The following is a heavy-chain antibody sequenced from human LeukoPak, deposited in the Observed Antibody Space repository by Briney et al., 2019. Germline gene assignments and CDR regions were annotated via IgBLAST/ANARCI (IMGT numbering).Heavy chain of an antibody. CDR3: ARASAGTLDLLDY. D-gene: IGHD6-13*01. V-gene: IGHV3-21*01. Sequence: GGSLRLSCAASGFTFRSYGMNWVRQAPGKGLEWVSSITSSSSYIYYADSLKGRFTISRDNAKNSLYLQMNSLRAEDTAVYYCARASAGTLDLLDYWGQGTLVTVSS. CDR2: ITSSSSYI. CDR1: GFTFRSYG. J-gene: IGHJ4*02.